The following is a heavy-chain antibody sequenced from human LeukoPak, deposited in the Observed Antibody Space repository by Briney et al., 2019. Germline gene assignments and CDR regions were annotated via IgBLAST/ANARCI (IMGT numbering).Heavy chain of an antibody. Sequence: GGSLRLSCAASGFTFSSYAMHWVRQAPGKGLEYVSAISSNGGSTYYANSVKGRFTISRDNSKNTLYLQMGSLRAEDMAVFYCARDSRGSGLHPDYWGQGTLVTVSS. CDR2: ISSNGGST. CDR3: ARDSRGSGLHPDY. V-gene: IGHV3-64*01. CDR1: GFTFSSYA. D-gene: IGHD3-10*01. J-gene: IGHJ4*02.